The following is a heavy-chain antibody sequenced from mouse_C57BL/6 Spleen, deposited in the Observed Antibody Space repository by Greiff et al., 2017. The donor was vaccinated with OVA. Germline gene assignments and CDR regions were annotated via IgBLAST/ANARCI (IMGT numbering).Heavy chain of an antibody. CDR2: INPGSGGT. J-gene: IGHJ4*01. CDR1: GYAFTNYL. V-gene: IGHV1-54*01. D-gene: IGHD1-1*01. Sequence: VKVVESGAELVRPGTSVKVSCKASGYAFTNYLIEWVKQRPGQGLEWIGVINPGSGGTNYNEKFKGKATLTADKSSSTAYMQLSSLTSEDSAVYFCAKGITTVEAMDYWGQGTSVTVSS. CDR3: AKGITTVEAMDY.